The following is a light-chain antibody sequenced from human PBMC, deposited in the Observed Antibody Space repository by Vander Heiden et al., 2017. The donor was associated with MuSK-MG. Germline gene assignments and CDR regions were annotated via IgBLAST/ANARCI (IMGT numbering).Light chain of an antibody. CDR3: QQDDTTPHT. J-gene: IGKJ2*01. CDR2: WAS. V-gene: IGKV4-1*01. Sequence: DIVMTQSPDSLAVSLGERAAINCKSRQSVFHSSNNENYLAWYQQKPGQPPKLLIYWASTRESGVPDRFSGSGSGTDFTLTISSLQAEDVAVYYCQQDDTTPHTFGQGTKLEIK. CDR1: QSVFHSSNNENY.